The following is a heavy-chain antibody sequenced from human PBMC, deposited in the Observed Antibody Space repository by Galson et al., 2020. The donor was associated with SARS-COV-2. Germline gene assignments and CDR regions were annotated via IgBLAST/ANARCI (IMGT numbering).Heavy chain of an antibody. CDR1: GGSISSSNYY. CDR3: ARLPSTFRIVAISYWHFDL. J-gene: IGHJ2*01. D-gene: IGHD5-12*01. Sequence: SETLSLTCIVSGGSISSSNYYWGWLRQPPGKGLEWIGSIHYSGSTFYNPSLKSRVTISVGTSEHQFSLKLNSVTTADTAVYYCARLPSTFRIVAISYWHFDLWGRGTLVTVSS. V-gene: IGHV4-39*01. CDR2: IHYSGST.